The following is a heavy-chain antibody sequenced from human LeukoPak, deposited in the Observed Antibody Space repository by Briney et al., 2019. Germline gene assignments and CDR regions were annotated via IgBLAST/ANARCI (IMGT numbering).Heavy chain of an antibody. J-gene: IGHJ4*02. CDR2: INPNSGGT. Sequence: ASVKVSCKASGYTFTGYYMHWVRQAPGQGLEWMGWINPNSGGTNYAQKFQGRVTMTRDTSISTAYMELSRLRSDDTAVYYCARALAGYYDSSGYYGYWGQGTLVTVSS. CDR3: ARALAGYYDSSGYYGY. D-gene: IGHD3-22*01. CDR1: GYTFTGYY. V-gene: IGHV1-2*02.